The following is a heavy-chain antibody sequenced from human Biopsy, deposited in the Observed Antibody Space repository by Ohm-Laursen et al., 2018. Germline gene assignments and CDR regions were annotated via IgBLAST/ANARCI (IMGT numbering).Heavy chain of an antibody. V-gene: IGHV1-24*01. CDR3: AADINVWNVNY. Sequence: ASVKVSCKVSGYTLTELSMHWVRQAPGRGLEWMGGFAPENGKTIYAQKFQGRVTMTEDTSTDTAYMELSSLRSEDMAVYYYAADINVWNVNYWGQGTQVTVSS. D-gene: IGHD1-1*01. CDR1: GYTLTELS. J-gene: IGHJ4*02. CDR2: FAPENGKT.